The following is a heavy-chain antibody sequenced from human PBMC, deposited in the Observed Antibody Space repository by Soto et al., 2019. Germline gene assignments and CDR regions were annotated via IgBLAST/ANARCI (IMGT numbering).Heavy chain of an antibody. Sequence: EVQLLESGGGLVQPGGSLRLSCAASGFTFSSYAMNWVRQAPGKGLEWVSSVSGGGDGTYYADSVKGRFTISRDNSKNTLYLQMNSLRAQDTAVYFCTIGPIFGVVTHYFDSWGQGTRVTVSS. D-gene: IGHD3-3*01. CDR1: GFTFSSYA. CDR2: VSGGGDGT. CDR3: TIGPIFGVVTHYFDS. J-gene: IGHJ4*02. V-gene: IGHV3-23*01.